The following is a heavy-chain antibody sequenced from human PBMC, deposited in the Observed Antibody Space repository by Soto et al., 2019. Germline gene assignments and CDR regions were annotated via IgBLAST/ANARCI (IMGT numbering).Heavy chain of an antibody. CDR3: AKFDCSSTSCYAWAGAFDI. D-gene: IGHD2-2*01. J-gene: IGHJ3*02. CDR1: GFTFSSYA. CDR2: ISGSGGST. V-gene: IGHV3-23*01. Sequence: EVQLLESGGGLVQPGGSLRLSCAASGFTFSSYAMSWVRQAPGKGLEWVSAISGSGGSTYYADSVKGRFTISRDNSKNTLYLQMNSLRAEDTAVYYCAKFDCSSTSCYAWAGAFDIWGQGTMVTVSS.